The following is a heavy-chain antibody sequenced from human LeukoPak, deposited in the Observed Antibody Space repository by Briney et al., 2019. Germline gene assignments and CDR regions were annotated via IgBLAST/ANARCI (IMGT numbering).Heavy chain of an antibody. D-gene: IGHD3-3*01. V-gene: IGHV3-23*01. J-gene: IGHJ4*02. CDR3: ARIDFWSGLEHHGTDQTPPGNDY. Sequence: PGGSLRLSCAASGFAFSNYDMSWVRQAPGKGLEWVSHISGSGGSTYYADSVKGRFTISRDNAKNSLYLQMNSLRAEDTAVYYCARIDFWSGLEHHGTDQTPPGNDYWGQGTLVTVSS. CDR1: GFAFSNYD. CDR2: ISGSGGST.